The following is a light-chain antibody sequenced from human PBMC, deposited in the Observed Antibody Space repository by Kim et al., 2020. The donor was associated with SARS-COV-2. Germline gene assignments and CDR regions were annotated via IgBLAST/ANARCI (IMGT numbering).Light chain of an antibody. J-gene: IGKJ1*01. CDR1: QSVSSK. CDR3: QHYKDWWA. CDR2: DAS. Sequence: EIVMTQAPATLSVSPGERATLSCRASQSVSSKLAWYQQRPGQPPRLVIYDASTRATGIPARFSGSGSGTEFTLTINGLQSEDFAIYYCQHYKDWWAFGQGTKVEIK. V-gene: IGKV3-15*01.